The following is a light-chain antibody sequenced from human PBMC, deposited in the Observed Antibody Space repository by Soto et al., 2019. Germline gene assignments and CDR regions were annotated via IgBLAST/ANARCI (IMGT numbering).Light chain of an antibody. CDR1: QDISNY. CDR3: QQYGSSPQDT. V-gene: IGKV3-20*01. CDR2: GSS. J-gene: IGKJ1*01. Sequence: TQSPSSLSASVGDRVTITCQASQDISNYLNWYQQKPGQAPRLLIYGSSSRATGIPDRFSGSGSGTDFTLTISSLEPEDFAVYYCQQYGSSPQDTFGQGTKVEVK.